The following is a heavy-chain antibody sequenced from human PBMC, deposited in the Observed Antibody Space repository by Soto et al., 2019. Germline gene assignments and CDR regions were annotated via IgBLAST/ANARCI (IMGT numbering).Heavy chain of an antibody. D-gene: IGHD2-2*01. V-gene: IGHV3-9*01. CDR3: AKDPSTSLSYYYGMDV. Sequence: GVSLRLSCAASGFSFDDYAMHWVRQVPGKGLEWVSGISWDSGTIGYADSVKGRFTISRDNAKNSLYLQMNSLKTEDTALYYCAKDPSTSLSYYYGMDVWGQGNTVAVYS. J-gene: IGHJ6*02. CDR2: ISWDSGTI. CDR1: GFSFDDYA.